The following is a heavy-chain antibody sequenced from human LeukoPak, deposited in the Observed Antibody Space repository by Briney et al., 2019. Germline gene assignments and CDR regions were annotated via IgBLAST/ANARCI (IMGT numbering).Heavy chain of an antibody. CDR2: IYYSGST. V-gene: IGHV4-39*01. D-gene: IGHD1-7*01. Sequence: KTSETLSLTCTVSGGSISSSSYYWGWIRQPPGKGLGWIGSIYYSGSTYYNPSLKSRVTISVDTSKNQFSLKLSSVTAADTAVYYCARGRTPFDYWGQGTLVTVSS. CDR1: GGSISSSSYY. CDR3: ARGRTPFDY. J-gene: IGHJ4*02.